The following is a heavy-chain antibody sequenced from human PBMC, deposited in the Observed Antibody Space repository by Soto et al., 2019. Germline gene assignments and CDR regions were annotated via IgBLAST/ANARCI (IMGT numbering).Heavy chain of an antibody. CDR2: IYYSGST. J-gene: IGHJ6*02. V-gene: IGHV4-31*02. CDR3: ARDYSSSYANYYYYGMDV. Sequence: TLSLTXTVSGGSISSGGYYWSWIRQHPGKGLEWIGYIYYSGSTYYNPSLKSRVTISVDTSKNQFSLKLSSVTAADTAVYYCARDYSSSYANYYYYGMDVWGQGTTVTVS. D-gene: IGHD6-6*01. CDR1: GGSISSGGYY.